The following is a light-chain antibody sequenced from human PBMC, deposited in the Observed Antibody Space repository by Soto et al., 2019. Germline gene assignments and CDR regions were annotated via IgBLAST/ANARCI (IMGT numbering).Light chain of an antibody. V-gene: IGKV1-6*01. CDR3: LQDYNYPLT. CDR1: QGIRND. CDR2: AAS. J-gene: IGKJ4*01. Sequence: AIQMTQSPSSLSASVGDRVTITCRASQGIRNDLGWYQQIPGKAPKLLIYAASSLQSGVPSRFSGSGSGRDFTLTISSLQPEDFATYYCLQDYNYPLTFGRGTKVEIK.